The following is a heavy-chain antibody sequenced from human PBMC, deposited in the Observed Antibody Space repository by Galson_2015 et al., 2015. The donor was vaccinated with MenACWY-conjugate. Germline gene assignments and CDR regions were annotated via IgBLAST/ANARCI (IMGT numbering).Heavy chain of an antibody. CDR1: GLTFITYW. CDR2: INQDTTEK. CDR3: ARGSDGRNAVDF. V-gene: IGHV3-7*03. Sequence: SLRLSCATSGLTFITYWMSWVRQAPGKGLEWVANINQDTTEKYYVDSVKGRFTISRDYAKNSVYLQMNNLRVEDTAIYHCARGSDGRNAVDFWGNASMVTVS. J-gene: IGHJ3*01.